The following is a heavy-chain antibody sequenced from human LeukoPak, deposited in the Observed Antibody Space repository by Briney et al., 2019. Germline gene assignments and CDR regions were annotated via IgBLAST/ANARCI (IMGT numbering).Heavy chain of an antibody. CDR2: ISGSGGST. CDR1: GFTFSSYA. J-gene: IGHJ3*02. Sequence: GGSLRLSCAASGFTFSSYAMSWVRQAPGKGLEWVSAISGSGGSTYYADSVKGRFTISRDNSKNTLYLQMNSLRAEDTAVYYCAPGVTGDPYAFDIWGQGTMVTVSS. V-gene: IGHV3-23*01. D-gene: IGHD7-27*01. CDR3: APGVTGDPYAFDI.